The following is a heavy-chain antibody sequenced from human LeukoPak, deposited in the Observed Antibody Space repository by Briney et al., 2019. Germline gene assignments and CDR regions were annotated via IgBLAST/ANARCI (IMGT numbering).Heavy chain of an antibody. D-gene: IGHD2-2*01. CDR1: SGSIISSNYY. Sequence: PSETLSLTCTVSSGSIISSNYYWGWIRQPPGKGLEWIGSIYFIGSTNLNPSLKRRLTMSLDTSKNQFSLNLRSVTAADTAVYYCASQHLGHASTFSWGQGTLVIVSS. J-gene: IGHJ5*02. V-gene: IGHV4-39*01. CDR3: ASQHLGHASTFS. CDR2: IYFIGST.